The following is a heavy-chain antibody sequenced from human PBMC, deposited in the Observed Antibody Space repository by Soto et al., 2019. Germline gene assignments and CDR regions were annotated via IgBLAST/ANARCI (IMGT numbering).Heavy chain of an antibody. D-gene: IGHD2-2*03. CDR3: SRGSFGYYGP. V-gene: IGHV3-49*04. Sequence: WSLRLSCNFSGIRFSEHAMTWVRQAPGKGLEWVGFIRNTPYGGTTDYAASVRGRFTISRDDSESIAYLQMNSLKTEDSGVYYCSRGSFGYYGPWGPGTLVTVSS. J-gene: IGHJ5*02. CDR2: IRNTPYGGTT. CDR1: GIRFSEHA.